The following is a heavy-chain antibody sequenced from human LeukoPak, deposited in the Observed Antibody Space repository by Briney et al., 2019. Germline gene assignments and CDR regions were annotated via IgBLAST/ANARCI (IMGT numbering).Heavy chain of an antibody. CDR2: IIPILGIA. CDR3: ARDYMITFGGVIANWFDP. V-gene: IGHV1-69*04. Sequence: SVKVSCKASGGTFSSYAISWVRQAPGQGLEWMGRIIPILGIANYAQKFQGRVTMTRDTSITTAYMELSRLRSDDTAVYYCARDYMITFGGVIANWFDPWGQGTLVTVSS. CDR1: GGTFSSYA. D-gene: IGHD3-16*02. J-gene: IGHJ5*02.